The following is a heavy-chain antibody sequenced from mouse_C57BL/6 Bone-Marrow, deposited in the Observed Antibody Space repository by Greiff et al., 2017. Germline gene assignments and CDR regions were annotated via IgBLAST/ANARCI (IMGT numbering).Heavy chain of an antibody. CDR1: GFTFSRYA. V-gene: IGHV5-9-1*02. Sequence: EVQLVEPGEGLVKPGGSLKLSCAASGFTFSRYAMSWVRQTPEKRLEWVAYISSGGDYIYYADTVKGRFTISRDNDCNPLYLQLSSLKSTDTAMYYCTRSSFFSTAVYGIEYWGEGTSVTVSS. CDR3: TRSSFFSTAVYGIEY. CDR2: ISSGGDYI. D-gene: IGHD1-1*01. J-gene: IGHJ4*01.